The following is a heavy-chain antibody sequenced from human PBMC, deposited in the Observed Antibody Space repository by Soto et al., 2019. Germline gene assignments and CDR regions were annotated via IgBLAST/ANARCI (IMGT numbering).Heavy chain of an antibody. CDR1: GFTFSSYG. V-gene: IGHV3-33*01. CDR2: IWYDGSNK. D-gene: IGHD5-12*01. CDR3: ARDQDSGYDSWSGWLDY. Sequence: QVQLVESGGGVVQPGRSLRLSCAASGFTFSSYGMHWVRQAPGKGLEWVAVIWYDGSNKYYADSVKGRFTISRDNSKNTLYLQMNSLRAEDTAVYYCARDQDSGYDSWSGWLDYWGQGTLVTVSS. J-gene: IGHJ4*02.